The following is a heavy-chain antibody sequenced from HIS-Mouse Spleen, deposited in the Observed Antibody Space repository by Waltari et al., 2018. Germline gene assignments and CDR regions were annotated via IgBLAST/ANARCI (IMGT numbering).Heavy chain of an antibody. V-gene: IGHV3-30*18. CDR2: ISYDGSNK. CDR1: GFTFSSYG. CDR3: AKVSLDAFDI. J-gene: IGHJ3*02. Sequence: QVQLVESGGGVVQPGRSLRLSCAASGFTFSSYGMHWVRQAPGKGLEWVAVISYDGSNKYYADSVKGRFTISRDNSKNTLYLQMNSLRDEDTAVYYCAKVSLDAFDIWGQGTMVTVSS.